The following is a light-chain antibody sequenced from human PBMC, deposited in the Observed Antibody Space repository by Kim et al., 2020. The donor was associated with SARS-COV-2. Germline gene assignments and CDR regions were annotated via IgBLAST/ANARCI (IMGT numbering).Light chain of an antibody. V-gene: IGLV1-51*01. CDR3: GAWDSSLDALV. J-gene: IGLJ2*01. CDR2: DNN. CDR1: GSNNGNNY. Sequence: GQKVTNSSSGSGSNNGNNYVSWYQQLPGTAPKLLIYDNNERPSGIPDRFSGSKSGTSATLGITGLQTGDEADYYCGAWDSSLDALVFGGGTQLTVL.